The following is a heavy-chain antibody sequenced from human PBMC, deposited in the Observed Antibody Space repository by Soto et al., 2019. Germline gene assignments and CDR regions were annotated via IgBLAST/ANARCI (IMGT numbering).Heavy chain of an antibody. CDR3: AKEALNGYGHIGYYIDK. CDR1: GFTFVTYG. D-gene: IGHD3-9*01. V-gene: IGHV3-30*18. CDR2: ISYDGSNK. J-gene: IGHJ4*02. Sequence: GGSLRLSCAASGFTFVTYGMHWVRQAPGKGLEWVAVISYDGSNKDYTDSVKGRFTISRDNSKNTLYMQMNSLRAEDTAVYYCAKEALNGYGHIGYYIDKWGQGTLVTVSS.